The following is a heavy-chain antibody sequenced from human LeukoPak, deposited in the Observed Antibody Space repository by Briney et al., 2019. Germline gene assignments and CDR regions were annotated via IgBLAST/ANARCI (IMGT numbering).Heavy chain of an antibody. CDR2: IYDSGST. Sequence: SQTLCLTCTVSGESISSYYWNCIRQSPAKGQGWIGYIYDSGSTTYNPSLKGRVTISVDTSKHQCSLNLRSATAADTAVYYCAASGTYSNWFDPWGQGTLVIVSS. V-gene: IGHV4-59*01. D-gene: IGHD1-26*01. J-gene: IGHJ5*02. CDR3: AASGTYSNWFDP. CDR1: GESISSYY.